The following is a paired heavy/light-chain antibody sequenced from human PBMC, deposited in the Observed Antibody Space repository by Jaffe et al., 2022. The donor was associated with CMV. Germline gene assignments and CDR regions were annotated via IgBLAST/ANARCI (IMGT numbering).Heavy chain of an antibody. Sequence: EVQLLESGGGLVQRGESLRLSCAASGFSFRSHWMDWVRQAPGKGLEWVANIKEDGSEKNYVDSVKGRFTISRDNARNLLYLQMNSLRAEDTALYFCSRVLMDWGQGTPVTVSS. CDR3: SRVLMD. CDR2: IKEDGSEK. CDR1: GFSFRSHW. J-gene: IGHJ4*02. V-gene: IGHV3-7*03. D-gene: IGHD2-8*01.
Light chain of an antibody. V-gene: IGKV1-17*02. Sequence: DIQMTQSPSSLSASVGDRVTITCRASQGIRNDLNWFQQKPGKAPKALISAASSLQSGVPSKFSGSGSGTEFTLTISNLQTEDFATYYCLQYNSYPRTFGQGTKLEI. CDR1: QGIRND. J-gene: IGKJ2*02. CDR3: LQYNSYPRT. CDR2: AAS.